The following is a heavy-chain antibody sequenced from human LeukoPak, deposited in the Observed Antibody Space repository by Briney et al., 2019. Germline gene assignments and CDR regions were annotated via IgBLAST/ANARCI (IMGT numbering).Heavy chain of an antibody. CDR1: GFTFDDYA. CDR3: AKDQLWFGEFYYYGMDV. V-gene: IGHV3-9*01. J-gene: IGHJ6*02. CDR2: ISWNSGSI. Sequence: GRSLRLSCAASGFTFDDYAMHWVRQAPGKGLEWVSGISWNSGSIGYADSVKGRFTISRDNSKNTLYLQMNSLRAEDTAVYYCAKDQLWFGEFYYYGMDVWGQGTTVTVSS. D-gene: IGHD3-10*01.